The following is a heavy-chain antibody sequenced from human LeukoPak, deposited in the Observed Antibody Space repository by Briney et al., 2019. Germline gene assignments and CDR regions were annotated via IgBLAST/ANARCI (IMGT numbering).Heavy chain of an antibody. Sequence: GGSLRLSCAASGFTFDDYAMHRVRQAPGKGLEWVSLISWDGGSTYYADSVKGRFTISRDNSKNSLYLQMNSLRAEDTALYYCAKDTDPYSGSYVFDYWGQGTLVTVSS. V-gene: IGHV3-43D*03. CDR3: AKDTDPYSGSYVFDY. D-gene: IGHD1-26*01. CDR2: ISWDGGST. CDR1: GFTFDDYA. J-gene: IGHJ4*02.